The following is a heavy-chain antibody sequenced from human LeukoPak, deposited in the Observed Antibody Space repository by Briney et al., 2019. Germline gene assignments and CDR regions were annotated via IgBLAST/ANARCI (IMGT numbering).Heavy chain of an antibody. CDR1: GFTVRSNY. D-gene: IGHD6-19*01. V-gene: IGHV3-53*01. CDR2: IYSGGST. CDR3: ARAKAVAVFDY. J-gene: IGHJ4*02. Sequence: GGSLRLSCAASGFTVRSNYMSWVRQAPGKGLEWVSVIYSGGSTYYADSVKGRFTISRDNSKNTLYLQMNSLRAEDTAVYYCARAKAVAVFDYWGQGTLVTVSS.